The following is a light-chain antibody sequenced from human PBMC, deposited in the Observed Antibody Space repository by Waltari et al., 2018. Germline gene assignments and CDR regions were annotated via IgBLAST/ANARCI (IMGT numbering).Light chain of an antibody. CDR2: LAS. J-gene: IGKJ5*01. CDR3: MEALQSVT. V-gene: IGKV2-28*01. CDR1: QSLLHSNGYNY. Sequence: MTQSPLSLPVTPGEPASISCRSSQSLLHSNGYNYLDWYLQKPGQSPQILIYLASNRASGVPDRFSGSGSGTDFTLKISRVEAEDAGVYYCMEALQSVTFGQGTRLEIK.